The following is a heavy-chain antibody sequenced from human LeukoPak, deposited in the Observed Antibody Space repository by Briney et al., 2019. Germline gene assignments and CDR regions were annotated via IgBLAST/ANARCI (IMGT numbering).Heavy chain of an antibody. V-gene: IGHV4-59*01. CDR2: IYYSEST. Sequence: SETLSLTCTVSGGSISSDYWSWIRQPPGKGREWIGYIYYSESTNYNPSLKSRVTISVDTSKNQFSLKLSAVTAADTAVYYCARQVELPDAFDIWGQGTMVTVSS. J-gene: IGHJ3*02. CDR3: ARQVELPDAFDI. D-gene: IGHD1-7*01. CDR1: GGSISSDY.